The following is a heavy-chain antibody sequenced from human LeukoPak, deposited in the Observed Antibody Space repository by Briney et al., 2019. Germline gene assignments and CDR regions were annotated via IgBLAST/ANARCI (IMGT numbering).Heavy chain of an antibody. CDR3: AKDPTYYDFWSGYYFGY. D-gene: IGHD3-3*01. V-gene: IGHV3-23*01. Sequence: SGGSLRLSCAASGFTFSSYAMSWVRQAPGKGLEWVSAISGSGGSTYYADSVKGRFTISRDNSKNTLYLQMNSLRAEDTAVYYCAKDPTYYDFWSGYYFGYWGQGTLVTVSS. CDR1: GFTFSSYA. J-gene: IGHJ4*02. CDR2: ISGSGGST.